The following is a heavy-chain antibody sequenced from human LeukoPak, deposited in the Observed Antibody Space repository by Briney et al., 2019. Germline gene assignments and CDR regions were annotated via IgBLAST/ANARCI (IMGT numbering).Heavy chain of an antibody. CDR3: ARGRGYCTNGVCHRRFDY. Sequence: ASVKVSCKASGYTFTSYDINWVRQATGQGLEWMGWMNPSSANTGYAQKFQGRVTMTRNTSISTAYMELSSLRSDDTAVYYCARGRGYCTNGVCHRRFDYWGQGTLVTVSS. D-gene: IGHD2-8*01. CDR2: MNPSSANT. J-gene: IGHJ4*02. V-gene: IGHV1-8*01. CDR1: GYTFTSYD.